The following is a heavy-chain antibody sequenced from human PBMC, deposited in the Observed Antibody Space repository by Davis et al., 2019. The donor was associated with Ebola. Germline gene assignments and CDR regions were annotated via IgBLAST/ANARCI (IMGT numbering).Heavy chain of an antibody. D-gene: IGHD6-13*01. CDR3: ARAAPGSPIDY. J-gene: IGHJ4*02. V-gene: IGHV4-59*01. CDR1: GGSISSYY. CDR2: IYYSGST. Sequence: PSETLSLTCTVSGGSISSYYWSWIRQPPGKGLEWIGYIYYSGSTNYNPSLKSRVTISVDTSKNQFSLKLSSVTAADTAVYYCARAAPGSPIDYWGQGTLVTVSS.